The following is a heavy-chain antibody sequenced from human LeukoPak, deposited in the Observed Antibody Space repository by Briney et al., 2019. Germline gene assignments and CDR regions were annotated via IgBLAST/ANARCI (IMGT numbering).Heavy chain of an antibody. V-gene: IGHV4-34*01. D-gene: IGHD4-17*01. J-gene: IGHJ4*02. CDR3: ARTHPMTTVTTIDY. Sequence: SETLSLTCTVSGGSISGYYWSWIRQPPGKGLEWIGEINHSGSTNYNPSLKSRVTISVDTSKNRFSLKLSSVTAADTAVYYCARTHPMTTVTTIDYWGQGTLVTVSS. CDR2: INHSGST. CDR1: GGSISGYY.